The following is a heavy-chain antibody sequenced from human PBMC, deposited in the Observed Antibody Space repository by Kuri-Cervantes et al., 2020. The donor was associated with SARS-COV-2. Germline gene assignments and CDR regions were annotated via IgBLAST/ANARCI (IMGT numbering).Heavy chain of an antibody. CDR1: GFDFSLYN. Sequence: GESLKISCAASGFDFSLYNMNWVRQAPGKGLEWVSRISRNSNYIDYADSVKGRFIISRDNAKNSLYLQMNSLRAEDTAVYYCARGSSPLGVTYDYWAREPWSPSPQ. D-gene: IGHD3-10*01. V-gene: IGHV3-21*01. J-gene: IGHJ4*02. CDR2: ISRNSNYI. CDR3: ARGSSPLGVTYDY.